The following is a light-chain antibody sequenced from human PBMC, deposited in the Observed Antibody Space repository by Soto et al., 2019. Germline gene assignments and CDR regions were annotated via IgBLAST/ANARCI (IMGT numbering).Light chain of an antibody. J-gene: IGKJ5*01. Sequence: ILVTQAPATLSISPGESATLSCGASQSVGSNLAWYQQRPGQAPRLLIYGASTRATGIPARFSGSGSGTEFTLTISSLQSEDFVVYFCQRYNNWLITFGQGTRLEIK. CDR1: QSVGSN. CDR2: GAS. V-gene: IGKV3-15*01. CDR3: QRYNNWLIT.